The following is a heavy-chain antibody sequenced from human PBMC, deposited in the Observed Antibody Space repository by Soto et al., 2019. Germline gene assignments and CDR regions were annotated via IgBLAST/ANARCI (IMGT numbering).Heavy chain of an antibody. Sequence: GESLKISCKGSGYGFTSYWIGWVRQMPGKGLEWMGIIYPGDSDTRYSPSFQGQVTISADKSISTAYPQWSSLKASDTAMYYCARQETDYGDYGYYYYGMDVWGQGTTVTVSS. CDR3: ARQETDYGDYGYYYYGMDV. D-gene: IGHD4-17*01. J-gene: IGHJ6*02. CDR1: GYGFTSYW. CDR2: IYPGDSDT. V-gene: IGHV5-51*01.